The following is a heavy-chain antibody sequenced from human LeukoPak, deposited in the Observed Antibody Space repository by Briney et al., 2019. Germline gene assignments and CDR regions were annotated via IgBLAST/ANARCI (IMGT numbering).Heavy chain of an antibody. Sequence: GASVKASCKASGYTFTGYYMHWVRQAPGQGLEWMGRINPNSGGTNYAQKFQGRVTMTRDTSISTAYMELSRLRSDDTAVYYCARSTMTTVTTQEFDYWGQGTLVTVSS. J-gene: IGHJ4*02. V-gene: IGHV1-2*06. D-gene: IGHD4-17*01. CDR1: GYTFTGYY. CDR2: INPNSGGT. CDR3: ARSTMTTVTTQEFDY.